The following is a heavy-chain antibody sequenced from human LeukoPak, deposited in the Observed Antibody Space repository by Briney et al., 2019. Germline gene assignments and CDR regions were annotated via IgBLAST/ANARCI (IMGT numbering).Heavy chain of an antibody. J-gene: IGHJ6*03. V-gene: IGHV3-21*01. Sequence: GGXXRLSCAASGFTFSSYSMNWVRQAPGKGLEGVSSISSSSSYIYYADSVKGRFTISRDNAKTSLYLQMNSLRAEDTAVYSCARVLPPAGFYYYYYMDVWGKGTTVTVSS. CDR2: ISSSSSYI. D-gene: IGHD2-2*01. CDR1: GFTFSSYS. CDR3: ARVLPPAGFYYYYYMDV.